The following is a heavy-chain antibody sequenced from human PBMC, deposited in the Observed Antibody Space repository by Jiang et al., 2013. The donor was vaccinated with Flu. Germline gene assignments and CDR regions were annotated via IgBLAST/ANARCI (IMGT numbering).Heavy chain of an antibody. CDR2: ISSSSSYT. CDR1: GFTFSDYY. CDR3: ARSEFIGYYSRDI. J-gene: IGHJ3*02. V-gene: IGHV3-11*03. D-gene: IGHD3-22*01. Sequence: VQLLESGGGLVKPGGSLRLSCAASGFTFSDYYMSWIRQAPGKGLEWVSYISSSSSYTNYADSVKGRFTISRDNAKNSLYLQMNSLRAEDTAVYYCARSEFIGYYSRDIWGQGTMVTVSS.